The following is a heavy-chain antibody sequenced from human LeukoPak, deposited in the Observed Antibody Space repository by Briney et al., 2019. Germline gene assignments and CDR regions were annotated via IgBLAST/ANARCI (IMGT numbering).Heavy chain of an antibody. V-gene: IGHV4-59*01. CDR1: AGSSRRNN. Sequence: SQSLCLTQVATAGSSRRNNKTWNAARPGKRLKQTGHIYSTGRTNYIPSLKSRVTISVDTSKDQFSLKLGSVTAADTAVYYCARLGLGDEACWFEPWGQGTLVTVSS. CDR3: ARLGLGDEACWFEP. CDR2: IYSTGRT. D-gene: IGHD3-10*01. J-gene: IGHJ5*02.